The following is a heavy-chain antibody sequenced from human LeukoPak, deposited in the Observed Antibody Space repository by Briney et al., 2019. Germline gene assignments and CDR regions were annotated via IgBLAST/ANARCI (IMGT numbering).Heavy chain of an antibody. V-gene: IGHV4-61*02. D-gene: IGHD6-13*01. CDR2: IYTSGST. CDR1: GGSINSGSYY. J-gene: IGHJ5*02. CDR3: ARGLSSSSFWFDP. Sequence: SETLSLTCTVSGGSINSGSYYWPWIRQPAGKGLEWIVRIYTSGSTNYNPSLKSRVTTSVDTSKTQFSLKLNSVTAADTAVYYCARGLSSSSFWFDPWAREPWSPSPQ.